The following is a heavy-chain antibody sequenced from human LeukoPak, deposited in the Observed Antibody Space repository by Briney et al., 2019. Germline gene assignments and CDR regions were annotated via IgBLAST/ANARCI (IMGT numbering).Heavy chain of an antibody. CDR1: GYTFTSYG. Sequence: GASVKVSCKASGYTFTSYGITWVRQAPGQGLEWMGWISAYNDNTNYAQKLQGRVTMTTDTSTSTAYMELRSLRSDDTALYYCARESTLGIESFDYWGQGTLVTVSS. V-gene: IGHV1-18*01. J-gene: IGHJ4*02. D-gene: IGHD7-27*01. CDR3: ARESTLGIESFDY. CDR2: ISAYNDNT.